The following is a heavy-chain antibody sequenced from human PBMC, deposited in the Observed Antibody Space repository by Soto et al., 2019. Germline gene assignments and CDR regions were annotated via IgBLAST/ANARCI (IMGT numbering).Heavy chain of an antibody. CDR3: ARTTAVPNTLRSRYFFDY. V-gene: IGHV4-61*01. J-gene: IGHJ4*02. CDR2: VYYSGTT. Sequence: SETLSLTCSVSGGSVSNKTYYWSWIRQPPGKRLEWIGYVYYSGTTNYNPSLKSRVTISVDLSKNQFSLRLSSVTTADTALYYCARTTAVPNTLRSRYFFDYWGKGTLVTVSS. D-gene: IGHD4-17*01. CDR1: GGSVSNKTYY.